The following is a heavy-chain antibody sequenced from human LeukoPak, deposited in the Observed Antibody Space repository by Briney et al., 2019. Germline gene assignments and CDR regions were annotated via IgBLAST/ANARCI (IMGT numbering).Heavy chain of an antibody. CDR1: GYTFTGYY. J-gene: IGHJ4*02. CDR3: ARDGTSAYNLAQY. D-gene: IGHD5-24*01. CDR2: INPNSGGT. V-gene: IGHV1-2*02. Sequence: GASVKVSCKASGYTFTGYYMHWVRQAPGQGLEWMGWINPNSGGTNYAQKFQGRVTMTRDTSISAVYMELSRLRSDDTAVYYCARDGTSAYNLAQYWGEGTLVTVSS.